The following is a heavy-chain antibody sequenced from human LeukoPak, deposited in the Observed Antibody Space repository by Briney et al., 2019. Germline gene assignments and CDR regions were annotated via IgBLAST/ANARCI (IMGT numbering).Heavy chain of an antibody. CDR2: ISYDGSNK. Sequence: GGSLRLSCAASGFTFSSYAMHWDRQAPGKGLEWVAVISYDGSNKYYADSVKGRFTISRDNSKNTLYLQMNSLRAEDTAVYYCARDAGWVAGIISPYFDYWGQGTLVTVSS. V-gene: IGHV3-30-3*01. D-gene: IGHD6-19*01. J-gene: IGHJ4*02. CDR3: ARDAGWVAGIISPYFDY. CDR1: GFTFSSYA.